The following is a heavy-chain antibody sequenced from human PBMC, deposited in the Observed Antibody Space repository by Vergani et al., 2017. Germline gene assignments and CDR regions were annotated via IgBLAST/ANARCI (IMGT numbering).Heavy chain of an antibody. CDR1: GGSISSYY. J-gene: IGHJ4*02. V-gene: IGHV4-59*08. Sequence: QVQLQESGPGLVKPSETLSLTCTVSGGSISSYYWSWIRQPPGKGLEWIGYIYYSGSTNYNPSLKSRVTISVDTSKNQFSLKLSSVTAADTAVYYCARVTSEYYYDSSGYLDYWGQGTLVTVSS. CDR3: ARVTSEYYYDSSGYLDY. D-gene: IGHD3-22*01. CDR2: IYYSGST.